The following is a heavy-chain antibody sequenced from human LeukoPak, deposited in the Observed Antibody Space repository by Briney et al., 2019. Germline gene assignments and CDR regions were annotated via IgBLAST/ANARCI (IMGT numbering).Heavy chain of an antibody. CDR2: ISSSSSYI. V-gene: IGHV3-21*04. CDR1: GFTFSSYS. J-gene: IGHJ4*02. Sequence: GGSLRLSCAASGFTFSSYSMNWVRQAPGKGLEWVSSISSSSSYIYYADSVKGRFTISRDNSKNTLYLQMNSLRVEDTAVYYCAKDRSDNSTWYVGSHWGQGTLVTVSS. CDR3: AKDRSDNSTWYVGSH. D-gene: IGHD2/OR15-2a*01.